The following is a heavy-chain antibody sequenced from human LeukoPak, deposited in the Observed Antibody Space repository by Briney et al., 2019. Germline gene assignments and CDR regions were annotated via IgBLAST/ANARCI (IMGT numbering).Heavy chain of an antibody. CDR3: TRERGYCSGGSCYPSYYYYYYCMDV. D-gene: IGHD2-15*01. CDR2: IRSKANSYAT. CDR1: GFTFSGSA. Sequence: PGGSLRLSCAASGFTFSGSAMHWVRQASGKGLEWVGRIRSKANSYATAYAASVKGRFTISRDDSKNTAYLQMNSLKTEDTAVYYCTRERGYCSGGSCYPSYYYYYYCMDVWGKGTTVTVSS. V-gene: IGHV3-73*01. J-gene: IGHJ6*03.